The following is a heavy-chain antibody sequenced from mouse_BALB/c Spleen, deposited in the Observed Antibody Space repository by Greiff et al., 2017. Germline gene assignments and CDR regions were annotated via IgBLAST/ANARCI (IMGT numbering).Heavy chain of an antibody. D-gene: IGHD2-14*01. V-gene: IGHV1-53*01. CDR1: GYTFTSYY. Sequence: VQLQQSGAELVKPGASVKLSCKASGYTFTSYYMYWVKQRPGQGLEWIGDINPNNGGTSYNQKFKGKATLTVDKSSSTAYMQLNSLTSEDSAVYYCASNYYRYSYAMDYWGQGTSVTVSS. J-gene: IGHJ4*01. CDR2: INPNNGGT. CDR3: ASNYYRYSYAMDY.